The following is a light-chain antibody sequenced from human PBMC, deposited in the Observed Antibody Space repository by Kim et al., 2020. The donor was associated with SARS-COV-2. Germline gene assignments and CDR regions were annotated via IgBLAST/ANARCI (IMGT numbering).Light chain of an antibody. CDR1: QTVLNKPHNKKH. V-gene: IGKV4-1*01. CDR3: QQYYSTPPS. J-gene: IGKJ2*03. CDR2: WAS. Sequence: KGTLKCKSRQTVLNKPHNKKHLAWYQQKPGQAPKLLIYWASIRESGVSDRFSGSGSETDFTLTISSLQAEDVAVYYCQQYYSTPPSFGQGTKLEI.